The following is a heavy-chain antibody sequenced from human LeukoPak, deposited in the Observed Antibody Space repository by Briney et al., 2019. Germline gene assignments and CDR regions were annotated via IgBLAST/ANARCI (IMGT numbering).Heavy chain of an antibody. Sequence: SETLSLTCTVSGGAITNYYWSWIRQPPGKGLEWIGSIYYSGSTYYNPSLKSRVTISVDTSKNQSSLKLSSVTAADTAVYYCARTKAGYCTNGVCYPFDYWGQGTLVTVSS. CDR2: IYYSGST. D-gene: IGHD2-8*01. CDR1: GGAITNYY. CDR3: ARTKAGYCTNGVCYPFDY. V-gene: IGHV4-59*05. J-gene: IGHJ4*02.